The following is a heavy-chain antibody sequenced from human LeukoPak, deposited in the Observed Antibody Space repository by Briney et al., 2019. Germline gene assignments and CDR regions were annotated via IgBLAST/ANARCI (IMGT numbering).Heavy chain of an antibody. CDR1: GGSFSGYY. J-gene: IGHJ4*02. CDR3: AIWIKSGFDY. V-gene: IGHV4-34*01. CDR2: ISHSGST. D-gene: IGHD1/OR15-1a*01. Sequence: SETLSLTCAVYGGSFSGYYWSWIRQPPGKGLEWIGEISHSGSTNYNPSLKSRVTISVDTSKNQFSLKLSSVTAADTAVYYCAIWIKSGFDYWGQGTLVTVSS.